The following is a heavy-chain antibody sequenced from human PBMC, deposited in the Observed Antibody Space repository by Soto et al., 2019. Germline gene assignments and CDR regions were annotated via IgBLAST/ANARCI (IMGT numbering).Heavy chain of an antibody. Sequence: ASVKVSCKASGYTFTSYDINWVRQATGQGLEWMGWMNPNSGNTGYAQKLQGRVTMTRNTSISTAYMELSSLRSEDTAVYYCARETALQSPDNWFDPWGQGTLVTVSS. CDR2: MNPNSGNT. CDR1: GYTFTSYD. D-gene: IGHD4-4*01. CDR3: ARETALQSPDNWFDP. V-gene: IGHV1-8*01. J-gene: IGHJ5*02.